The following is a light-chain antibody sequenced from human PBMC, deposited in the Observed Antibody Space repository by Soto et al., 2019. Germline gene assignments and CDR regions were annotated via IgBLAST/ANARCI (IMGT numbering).Light chain of an antibody. J-gene: IGKJ1*01. Sequence: DIQMTQSPSTLSASVGDRVTITCRASQSISSWLAWYQQKTGKATKLLIYKASSLESGVPSRFSGSGSGTEFTLTISSLQPDDFATYYCQQYNSYSWTFGQGTKVEI. CDR3: QQYNSYSWT. CDR1: QSISSW. V-gene: IGKV1-5*03. CDR2: KAS.